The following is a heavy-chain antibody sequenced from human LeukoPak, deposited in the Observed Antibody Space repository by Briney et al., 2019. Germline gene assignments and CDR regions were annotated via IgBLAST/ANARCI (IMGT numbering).Heavy chain of an antibody. CDR2: IWYDGSNK. D-gene: IGHD3-22*01. Sequence: GGSLRLSCAASGFTFSSYGMHWVRQAPGKGLEWVAVIWYDGSNKYYADSVKGRFTISRDNSKNTLYLQMNSLRAEDTAVYYCARLDDSSGYSFDYWGQGTLVTVSS. CDR3: ARLDDSSGYSFDY. J-gene: IGHJ4*02. V-gene: IGHV3-33*01. CDR1: GFTFSSYG.